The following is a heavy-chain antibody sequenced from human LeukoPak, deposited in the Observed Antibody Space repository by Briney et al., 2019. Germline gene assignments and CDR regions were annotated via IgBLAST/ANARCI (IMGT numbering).Heavy chain of an antibody. CDR1: GGTFSSYA. CDR3: AREPMGAAPWFDY. CDR2: IIPIFGTA. J-gene: IGHJ4*02. V-gene: IGHV1-69*13. Sequence: AASVKVSCKASGGTFSSYAISWVRQAPGQGLEWMGGIIPIFGTANYAQKFQGRVTITADESTSTAYMELSSLRSEDTAVYYCAREPMGAAPWFDYWGQGTLVTVSS. D-gene: IGHD1-26*01.